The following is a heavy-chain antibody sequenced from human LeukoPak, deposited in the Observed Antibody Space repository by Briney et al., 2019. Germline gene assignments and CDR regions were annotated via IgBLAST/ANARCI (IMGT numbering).Heavy chain of an antibody. Sequence: GGSLRLSCAASGFTFSSYGMHWVRQAPGKGLEWVAFIWYDGSNKYYADSVKGRFTISRDNSKNTLYLQMNSLRAEDTAVYYCARDETHYYDSSGYTYYYGMDVWGQGTTVTVSS. V-gene: IGHV3-33*01. CDR1: GFTFSSYG. J-gene: IGHJ6*02. CDR3: ARDETHYYDSSGYTYYYGMDV. CDR2: IWYDGSNK. D-gene: IGHD3-22*01.